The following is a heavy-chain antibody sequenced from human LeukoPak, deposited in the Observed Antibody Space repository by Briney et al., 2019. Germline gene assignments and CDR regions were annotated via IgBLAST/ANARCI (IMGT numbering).Heavy chain of an antibody. CDR1: GFTFSSYS. J-gene: IGHJ4*02. CDR2: ISSSSSYI. V-gene: IGHV3-21*01. CDR3: ARDLRFGESSEYYFDY. D-gene: IGHD3-10*01. Sequence: GGSLRLSCAASGFTFSSYSMNWVRQAPGKGLEWVSSISSSSSYIYYADSVKGRFTISRDNAKNSLYLQMNSLRAEDTAVYYCARDLRFGESSEYYFDYWGQGTLVTVSS.